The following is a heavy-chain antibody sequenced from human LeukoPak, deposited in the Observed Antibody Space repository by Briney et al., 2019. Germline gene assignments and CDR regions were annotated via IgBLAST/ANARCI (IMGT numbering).Heavy chain of an antibody. Sequence: PSETLSLTCTVSGGSISSGSYYWSWIRQPPGKGLEWIGYIYYSGSTNYNPSLKSRVTISVDTSKNQFSLKLSSVTAADTAVYYCAREAVTSRSADYWGQGTLVTVSS. CDR3: AREAVTSRSADY. V-gene: IGHV4-61*01. D-gene: IGHD4-17*01. CDR2: IYYSGST. J-gene: IGHJ4*02. CDR1: GGSISSGSYY.